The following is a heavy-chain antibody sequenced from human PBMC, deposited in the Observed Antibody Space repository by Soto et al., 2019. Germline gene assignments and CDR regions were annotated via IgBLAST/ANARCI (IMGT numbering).Heavy chain of an antibody. CDR2: ISSSSTI. CDR1: GFTFSSYS. D-gene: IGHD2-2*01. J-gene: IGHJ4*02. Sequence: EVQLVESGGGLVQPGGSLRLSCAASGFTFSSYSMNWVRQAPGKGLEWVSYISSSSTIYYADSVKGRFTISRDNAKNSLYLQMNSLRAEDTAVYYCARDSPDIVVVPAASDYWGQGTLVTVSS. V-gene: IGHV3-48*01. CDR3: ARDSPDIVVVPAASDY.